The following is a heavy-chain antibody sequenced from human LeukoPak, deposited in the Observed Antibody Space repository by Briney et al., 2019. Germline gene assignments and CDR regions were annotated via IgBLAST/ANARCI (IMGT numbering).Heavy chain of an antibody. Sequence: PGGSLRLSCAASGFTFSRYAMHWVRQAPGKGLEWVAVISSDGSNKYYADSVKGRFTISRDNSKNTLYLQMNSLRAEDTAVYYCATARIVAVNSYFQHWGQGTLVTVSS. CDR1: GFTFSRYA. D-gene: IGHD3-22*01. CDR3: ATARIVAVNSYFQH. V-gene: IGHV3-30*01. CDR2: ISSDGSNK. J-gene: IGHJ1*01.